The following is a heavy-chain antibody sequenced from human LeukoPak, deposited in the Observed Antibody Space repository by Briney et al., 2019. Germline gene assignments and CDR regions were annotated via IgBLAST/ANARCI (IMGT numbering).Heavy chain of an antibody. Sequence: ASETLSLTCTVSGGSISSGSYYWSWIRQPAGKGLEWIGRIYTSGSTNYNPSLKSRVTISVDTSKNQFSLKLSSVTAADTAVYYCAGDYGDPYAIDYWGQGTLVTVSS. CDR3: AGDYGDPYAIDY. V-gene: IGHV4-61*02. J-gene: IGHJ4*02. CDR2: IYTSGST. CDR1: GGSISSGSYY. D-gene: IGHD4-17*01.